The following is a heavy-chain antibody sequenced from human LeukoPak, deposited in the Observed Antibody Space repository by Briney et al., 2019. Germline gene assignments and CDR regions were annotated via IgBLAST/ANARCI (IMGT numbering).Heavy chain of an antibody. CDR2: ISSSSSYI. Sequence: GGSLRLYCAASGFTFSSYSMNWVRQAPGKGLEWGSSISSSSSYIYYADSVKGRFTISRDNAKNSLYLQMNSLSAEDTAVYYCARGSSSGWYNYWGQGTLVTVSS. V-gene: IGHV3-21*01. CDR3: ARGSSSGWYNY. D-gene: IGHD6-19*01. CDR1: GFTFSSYS. J-gene: IGHJ4*02.